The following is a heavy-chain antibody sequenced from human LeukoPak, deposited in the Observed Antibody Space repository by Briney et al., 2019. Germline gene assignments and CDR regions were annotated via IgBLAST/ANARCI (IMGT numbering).Heavy chain of an antibody. D-gene: IGHD6-19*01. J-gene: IGHJ3*02. V-gene: IGHV4-38-2*02. CDR3: ARASIAVAGDFDAFDI. CDR2: MYHSGST. Sequence: SETLSLTCTVSGYSISSGHYWGWIRQPPGKGLEWIGSMYHSGSTYYNPPLKSRVTISEDTSKNQFSLKLSSVTAADTAVYYCARASIAVAGDFDAFDIWGQGTMVTVSS. CDR1: GYSISSGHY.